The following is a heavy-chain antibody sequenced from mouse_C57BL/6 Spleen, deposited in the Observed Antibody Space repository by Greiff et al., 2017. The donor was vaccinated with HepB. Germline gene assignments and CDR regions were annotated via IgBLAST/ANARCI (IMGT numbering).Heavy chain of an antibody. Sequence: QVQLKQPGAELVRPGSSVKLSCKASGYTFTSYWMHWVKQRPIQGLEWIGNIDPSDSETHYNQKFKDKATLTVDKSSSTAYMQLSSLTSEDSAVYYCARDYGSPDYFDYWGQGTTLTVSS. CDR1: GYTFTSYW. J-gene: IGHJ2*01. D-gene: IGHD1-1*01. V-gene: IGHV1-52*01. CDR3: ARDYGSPDYFDY. CDR2: IDPSDSET.